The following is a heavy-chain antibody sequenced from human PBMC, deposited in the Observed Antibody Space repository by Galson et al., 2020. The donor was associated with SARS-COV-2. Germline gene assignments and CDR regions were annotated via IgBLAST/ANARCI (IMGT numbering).Heavy chain of an antibody. V-gene: IGHV3-23*01. D-gene: IGHD2-2*01. CDR3: ASGRDADTWTLFDY. CDR2: VTGSGATT. Sequence: GESLKISCAASGFTYSNYAMTWVRRAPGKGLEWVSTVTGSGATTYYADSVSGRFTVSRDNSKNTVYLQMISLRAEDTALYYCASGRDADTWTLFDYWGQGTLVTVSS. J-gene: IGHJ4*02. CDR1: GFTYSNYA.